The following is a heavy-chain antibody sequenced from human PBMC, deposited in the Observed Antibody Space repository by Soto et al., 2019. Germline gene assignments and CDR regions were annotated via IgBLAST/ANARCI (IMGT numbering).Heavy chain of an antibody. V-gene: IGHV4-61*01. J-gene: IGHJ6*02. D-gene: IGHD5-12*01. CDR2: VHFTGGT. CDR3: ARDYMATFDYHYYGMDV. CDR1: GGSVSGGSYQ. Sequence: PSETLSLTCTVSGGSVSGGSYQWTWIRQPPGKGLEWIGYVHFTGGTNYNPSLESRVTISIDTSRDQFSLKLTSLTAADTAVYFCARDYMATFDYHYYGMDVWGPGTTVTVSS.